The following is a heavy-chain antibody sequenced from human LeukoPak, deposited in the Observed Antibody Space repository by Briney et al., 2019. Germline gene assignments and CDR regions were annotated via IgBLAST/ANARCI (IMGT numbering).Heavy chain of an antibody. Sequence: GSLRLSCAASGFTFSNYAMTWVRQAPGKGLEWVSTISGSGGSAYYADSVKGRFTISRDNSSNTLYLQMYTLRAEDTAVYYCAKSEAEQFHPYFDYWGQGTLVTVSS. V-gene: IGHV3-23*01. CDR1: GFTFSNYA. CDR2: ISGSGGSA. CDR3: AKSEAEQFHPYFDY. J-gene: IGHJ4*02. D-gene: IGHD1-26*01.